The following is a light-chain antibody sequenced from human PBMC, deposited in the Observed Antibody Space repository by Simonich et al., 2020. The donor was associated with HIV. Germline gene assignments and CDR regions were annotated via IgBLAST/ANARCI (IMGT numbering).Light chain of an antibody. CDR1: QSLLEINGYNY. CDR3: MQGTHWPLT. V-gene: IGKV2-28*01. J-gene: IGKJ4*01. Sequence: DIVMSQSPLSLPVTPGEPASISCRSSQSLLEINGYNYLDWYLQKPGQSPQLLIYLGSNRASGVPDRFSGSGSGTDFTLKISRVEAEDVGVYYCMQGTHWPLTFGGGTKVEIK. CDR2: LGS.